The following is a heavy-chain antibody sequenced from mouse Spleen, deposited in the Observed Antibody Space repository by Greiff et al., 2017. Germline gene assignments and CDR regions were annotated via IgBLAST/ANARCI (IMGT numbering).Heavy chain of an antibody. D-gene: IGHD1-1*01. CDR2: ISSGGSYT. V-gene: IGHV5-6*01. CDR1: GFTFSSYG. CDR3: AREGDYYGSGRYFDV. J-gene: IGHJ1*03. Sequence: EVQLVESGGDLVKPGGSLKLSCAASGFTFSSYGMSWVRQTPDKRLEWVATISSGGSYTYYPDSVKGRFTISRDNAKNTLYLQMSSLKSEDTAMYYCAREGDYYGSGRYFDVWGTGTTVTVSS.